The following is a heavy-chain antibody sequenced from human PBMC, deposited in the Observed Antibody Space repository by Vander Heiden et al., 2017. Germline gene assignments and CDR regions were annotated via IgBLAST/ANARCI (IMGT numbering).Heavy chain of an antibody. CDR2: INHSGST. J-gene: IGHJ6*02. CDR1: GGSFSGYY. V-gene: IGHV4-34*01. D-gene: IGHD2-2*02. CDR3: ARGPRPDIVVVPAAIQLQRYYGMDV. Sequence: QVQLQQWGAGLLKPSETLSLTCAVHGGSFSGYYWRWTCQPPGKGLEWVGEINHSGSTNYNPSLKSRVTISVDTSKNQFSLKLSSVTAADTAVYYCARGPRPDIVVVPAAIQLQRYYGMDVWGQGTTVTVSS.